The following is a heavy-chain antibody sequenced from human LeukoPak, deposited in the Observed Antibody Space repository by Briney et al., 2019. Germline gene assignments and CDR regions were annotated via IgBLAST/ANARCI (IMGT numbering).Heavy chain of an antibody. CDR1: GRSFSGYY. CDR3: ARGRGKALGGSYYTGSSAQVRKYYFDY. D-gene: IGHD1-26*01. CDR2: INHSGST. J-gene: IGHJ4*02. V-gene: IGHV4-34*01. Sequence: SETLSLTCAVYGRSFSGYYWSWIRQPPGRGLEWIGEINHSGSTNYNPSLKSRVTISVDTSKNQFSLKLSSVTAADTAVYYCARGRGKALGGSYYTGSSAQVRKYYFDYWGQGTLVTVSS.